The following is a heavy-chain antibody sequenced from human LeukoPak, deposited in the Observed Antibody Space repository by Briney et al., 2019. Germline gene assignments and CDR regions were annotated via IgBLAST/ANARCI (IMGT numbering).Heavy chain of an antibody. CDR1: GFTFSSYS. CDR2: ISSSSSYM. CDR3: ARDIYTGAFDI. J-gene: IGHJ3*02. V-gene: IGHV3-21*01. Sequence: GGSLRLSCAASGFTFSSYSMNWVRQAPGKGLEWVSSISSSSSYMYYADSVKGRFTISRDNAKNSLYLQMNSLRAEDTAVYYCARDIYTGAFDIWGQGTMVTVSS. D-gene: IGHD1-14*01.